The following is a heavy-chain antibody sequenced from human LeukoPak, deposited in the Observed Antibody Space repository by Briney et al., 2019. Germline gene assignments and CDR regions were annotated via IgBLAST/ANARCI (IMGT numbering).Heavy chain of an antibody. V-gene: IGHV4-30-2*01. CDR1: GGSISSGGYY. CDR2: IYHSGST. Sequence: SETLSLTCTVSGGSISSGGYYWSWIRQPPGKGLEWIGYIYHSGSTYYNPSLKSRVTISVDRSKNQFSLKLSSVTAADTAVYYCAGGVVRGGNLDYWGQGTLVTVSS. J-gene: IGHJ4*02. CDR3: AGGVVRGGNLDY. D-gene: IGHD3-10*01.